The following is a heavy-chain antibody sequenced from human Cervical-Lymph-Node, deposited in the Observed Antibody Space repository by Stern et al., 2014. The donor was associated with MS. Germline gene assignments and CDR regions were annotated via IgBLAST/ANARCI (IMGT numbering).Heavy chain of an antibody. V-gene: IGHV2-5*02. J-gene: IGHJ4*02. CDR3: AHSIPVAARAGPFDY. CDR1: GFSLSTSGVG. CDR2: IYWGDDK. Sequence: QVTLKESGPTLVKPTQTLTLTCTVSGFSLSTSGVGVGWIRQPPGKALEWLGIIYWGDDKTYSPSLKSRLTITKDTSKNQVVLTMTNMDPVDTATYYCAHSIPVAARAGPFDYWGQGTLVTVSS. D-gene: IGHD6-19*01.